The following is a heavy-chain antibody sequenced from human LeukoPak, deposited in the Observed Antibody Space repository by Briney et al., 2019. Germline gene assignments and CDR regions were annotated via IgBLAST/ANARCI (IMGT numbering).Heavy chain of an antibody. V-gene: IGHV1-18*01. CDR1: GYTFTSYG. CDR2: ISAYNGNT. J-gene: IGHJ4*02. Sequence: ASVKVSCKASGYTFTSYGIGWVRQAPGQGLEWMGWISAYNGNTNYAQRVQGRVTMTTDTSTSTAYMELRSLRSDDTAVYYCARDSYDSSGNYLDYWGQGTLVTVSS. CDR3: ARDSYDSSGNYLDY. D-gene: IGHD3-22*01.